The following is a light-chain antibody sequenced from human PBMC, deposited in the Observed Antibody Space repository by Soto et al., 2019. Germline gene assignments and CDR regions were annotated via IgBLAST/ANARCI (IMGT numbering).Light chain of an antibody. CDR1: NSNIGSNT. J-gene: IGLJ2*01. Sequence: QSVLTQPPSASGTPGQRVTISCSGSNSNIGSNTVNWYQHLPGSAPKLLIYSNNQRPSGVPDRFSGSKSGTSASLAISGLHPDDEDDYYCEAWDGSLNVVLFGGGTKLTVL. CDR2: SNN. V-gene: IGLV1-44*01. CDR3: EAWDGSLNVVL.